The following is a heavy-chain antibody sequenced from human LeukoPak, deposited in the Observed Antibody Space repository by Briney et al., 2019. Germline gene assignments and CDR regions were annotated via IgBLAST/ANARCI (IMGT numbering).Heavy chain of an antibody. D-gene: IGHD6-13*01. CDR1: GFTFSTYS. CDR2: ISVSLI. V-gene: IGHV3-48*02. Sequence: GGSLRLSCAASGFTFSTYSMNWVRQAPGKGPEWVSYISVSLIYYAGSVKGRFTISRDNAKNSLYLQMNSLRDEDTAVYYCARGRYSSSWYFDYWGQGTLVTVSS. J-gene: IGHJ4*02. CDR3: ARGRYSSSWYFDY.